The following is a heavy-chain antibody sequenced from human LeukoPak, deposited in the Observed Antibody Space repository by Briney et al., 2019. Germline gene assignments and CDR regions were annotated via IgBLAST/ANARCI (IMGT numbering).Heavy chain of an antibody. CDR2: VNQSGNT. V-gene: IGHV4-34*01. CDR1: GGSFSLHY. Sequence: SETLSLTCGVYGGSFSLHYWSWIRQPPGKGLEWIGEVNQSGNTYYNPSLKSRVTISVDTSRNQFSLKLISVTAADTAMYYCAGLAGVFDSWGQGTLVSVSS. J-gene: IGHJ5*01. D-gene: IGHD2-8*01. CDR3: AGLAGVFDS.